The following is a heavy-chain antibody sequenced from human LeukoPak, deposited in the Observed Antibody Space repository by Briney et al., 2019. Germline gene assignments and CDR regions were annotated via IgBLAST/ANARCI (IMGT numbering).Heavy chain of an antibody. CDR3: NRLHIAGVSYSNV. D-gene: IGHD2-15*01. V-gene: IGHV3-49*04. CDR1: GFTFSNFA. Sequence: GGSLRLSCAPSGFTFSNFAMTWVRQAPGKGLEWVGFIRSKDGTTEYAASVRGRFSISRDDSKRIAHLQMNSLRTEDTAVYYCNRLHIAGVSYSNVWGQGTLVTVSS. J-gene: IGHJ1*01. CDR2: IRSKDGTT.